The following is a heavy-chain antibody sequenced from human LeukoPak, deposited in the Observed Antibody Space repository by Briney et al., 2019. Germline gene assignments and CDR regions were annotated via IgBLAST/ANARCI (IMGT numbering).Heavy chain of an antibody. CDR2: IYHSGST. D-gene: IGHD4-17*01. CDR1: GGSISSGGYY. J-gene: IGHJ3*02. Sequence: SETLSLTCTVSGGSISSGGYYWSWIRQPPGKGLEWIGYIYHSGSTYYNPSLKSRVTISVDTSKNQFSLKLSSVTAADTAVYYCARGPIPEGDYAHGAFDIWGQGTMVTVSS. V-gene: IGHV4-30-2*01. CDR3: ARGPIPEGDYAHGAFDI.